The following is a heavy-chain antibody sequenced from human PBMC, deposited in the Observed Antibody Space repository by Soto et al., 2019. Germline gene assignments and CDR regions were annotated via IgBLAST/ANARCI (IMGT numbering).Heavy chain of an antibody. CDR2: IYYSGNT. Sequence: SETLSLTCSVSGGSISSGYYYWSWIRQPPGKGLEWIGNIYYSGNTYYNPSLKSRLIISIDTSKNQFSLKVGSVTAADTAVYHCARGGYYYQSSGLFDLWCPRTIVTVS. CDR3: ARGGYYYQSSGLFDL. V-gene: IGHV4-30-4*01. CDR1: GGSISSGYYY. J-gene: IGHJ3*01. D-gene: IGHD3-22*01.